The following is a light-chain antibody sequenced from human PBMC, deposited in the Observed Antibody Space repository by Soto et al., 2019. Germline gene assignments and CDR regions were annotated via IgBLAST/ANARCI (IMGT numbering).Light chain of an antibody. Sequence: DSQRTQYPSTLSASVGGRVTITCRASQSISSWLAWYQQKPGKAPKLLIYDASSLESGVPSRFSGIESGTRFILTISGLQPDDFATYYCPQYQTYSGTFGQGTKVAI. V-gene: IGKV1-5*01. CDR3: PQYQTYSGT. J-gene: IGKJ1*01. CDR1: QSISSW. CDR2: DAS.